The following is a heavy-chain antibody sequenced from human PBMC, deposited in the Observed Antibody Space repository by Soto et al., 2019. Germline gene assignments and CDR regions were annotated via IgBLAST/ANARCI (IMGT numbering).Heavy chain of an antibody. V-gene: IGHV4-31*01. CDR3: ARAPPFYDCSGYERSSFDY. CDR2: IYYSGST. CDR1: GGSISSGGYY. Sequence: QVQLQESGPGLVKPSQTLSLTCSVSGGSISSGGYYWSWIRQHPGKGLEWIGYIYYSGSTYYNPYLENLVTTSLDTSRNQITRKLSAVTAADAAVCYCARAPPFYDCSGYERSSFDYWGQGTLVTVSS. D-gene: IGHD3-22*01. J-gene: IGHJ4*02.